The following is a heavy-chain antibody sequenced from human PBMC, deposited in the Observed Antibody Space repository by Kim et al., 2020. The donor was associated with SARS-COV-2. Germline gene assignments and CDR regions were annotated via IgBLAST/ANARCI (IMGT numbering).Heavy chain of an antibody. J-gene: IGHJ6*02. CDR1: GFTFSSYG. CDR2: ISYDGSNK. D-gene: IGHD4-4*01. Sequence: GGSLRLSCVASGFTFSSYGMHWVRQAPGKGLEWVAVISYDGSNKYYADSVKGRFTISRDNSKNTLYLQMNSLRAEDTAVYYCAKDREATATLTGMDVWGQGTTVTVSS. CDR3: AKDREATATLTGMDV. V-gene: IGHV3-30*18.